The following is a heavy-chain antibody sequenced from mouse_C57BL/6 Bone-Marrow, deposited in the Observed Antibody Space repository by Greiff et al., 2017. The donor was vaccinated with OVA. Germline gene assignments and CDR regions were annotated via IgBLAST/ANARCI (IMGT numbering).Heavy chain of an antibody. CDR3: AYYYGSSFDY. CDR2: IYPGDGDT. Sequence: VQLQQSGPELVKPGASVKLSCKASGYAFSSSWMNWVKQRPGRGLEWIGRIYPGDGDTNYNGKFKSKATLTADKSSSTAYMQLSSLTSEDSAVYFCAYYYGSSFDYWGQGTTLTVSS. CDR1: GYAFSSSW. D-gene: IGHD1-1*01. V-gene: IGHV1-82*01. J-gene: IGHJ2*01.